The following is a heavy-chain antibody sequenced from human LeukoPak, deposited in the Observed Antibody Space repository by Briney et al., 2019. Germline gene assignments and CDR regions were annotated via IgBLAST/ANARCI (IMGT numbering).Heavy chain of an antibody. J-gene: IGHJ4*02. V-gene: IGHV3-7*03. CDR1: GFIFTSYW. CDR2: IKQDGSEI. CDR3: ARQAATMGRFYFDY. Sequence: GGSLRLSCAASGFIFTSYWMSWVRQAPGKGLEWVANIKQDGSEIYYVGSVKGRFTISRDNAKNSLSLQMNSLRAEDTAVYYCARQAATMGRFYFDYWGQGTLVTVSS. D-gene: IGHD5-24*01.